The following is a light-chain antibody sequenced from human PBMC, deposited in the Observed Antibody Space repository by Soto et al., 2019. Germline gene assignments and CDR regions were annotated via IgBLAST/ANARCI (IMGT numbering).Light chain of an antibody. CDR2: EVS. Sequence: QSVLTQPASVSGSPGQSITISCTGTSSDVGAYNYVPWYQQHPGKAPKLMIYEVSNRPSGVSHRFSGSKSGSTASLTISGLQAEDEADYYCSSYTSTYTYVFGTGTKV. V-gene: IGLV2-14*01. CDR3: SSYTSTYTYV. J-gene: IGLJ1*01. CDR1: SSDVGAYNY.